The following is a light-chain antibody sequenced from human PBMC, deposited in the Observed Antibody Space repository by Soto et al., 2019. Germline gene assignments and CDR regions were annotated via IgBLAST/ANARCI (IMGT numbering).Light chain of an antibody. J-gene: IGKJ1*01. CDR3: QQYSSYPWT. V-gene: IGKV1-5*03. Sequence: DIQMTKSPSTLSASVGDRVTITCRASQSISSWLAWYQQKPGKAPKLLIYKASSLESGVPSRFSGSGSGTEFTLTISSLQPDDFATYHCQQYSSYPWTFGQGTKVDI. CDR2: KAS. CDR1: QSISSW.